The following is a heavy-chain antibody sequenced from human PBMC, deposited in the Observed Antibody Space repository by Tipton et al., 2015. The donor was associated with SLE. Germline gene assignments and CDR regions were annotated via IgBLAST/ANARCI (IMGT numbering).Heavy chain of an antibody. CDR1: GGSFSGYY. V-gene: IGHV4-34*01. CDR3: ARHSYHFDY. Sequence: LRLSCAVYGGSFSGYYWSWIRQPPGKGLEWIGEINHSGSTNYNPSLKSRVTISVDTSKNQFSLKLSSVTAADTAVYYCARHSYHFDYWGQGTLVTVSS. J-gene: IGHJ4*02. CDR2: INHSGST. D-gene: IGHD2-21*01.